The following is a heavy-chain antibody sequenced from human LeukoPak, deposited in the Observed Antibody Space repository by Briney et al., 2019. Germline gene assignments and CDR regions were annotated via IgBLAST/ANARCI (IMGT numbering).Heavy chain of an antibody. CDR3: ARVEYYDSSDY. D-gene: IGHD3-22*01. J-gene: IGHJ4*02. CDR2: ISGSGGST. V-gene: IGHV3-23*01. CDR1: GFTFSSYA. Sequence: GGSLRLSCAASGFTFSSYAMSWVRQAPGKGLEWVSVISGSGGSTYYADSVKGRFTVSRDNSKNTLYLQMNSLRAEDTAVYYCARVEYYDSSDYWGQGTLVTVSS.